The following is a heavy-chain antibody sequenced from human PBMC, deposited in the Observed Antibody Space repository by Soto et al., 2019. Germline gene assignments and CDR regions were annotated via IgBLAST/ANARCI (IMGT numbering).Heavy chain of an antibody. V-gene: IGHV4-39*01. CDR2: IYYSGST. J-gene: IGHJ3*02. CDR1: GGSISSSSYY. CDR3: AMGRGSYRVRAFDI. D-gene: IGHD1-26*01. Sequence: QLQLQESGPGLVKPSETLSLTCTVSGGSISSSSYYWGWIRQPPGKGLEWIGSIYYSGSTYYNPSLKSRVTISVDTSKNQFSLKLSSVTAADTAVYYCAMGRGSYRVRAFDIWGQGTMVTVSS.